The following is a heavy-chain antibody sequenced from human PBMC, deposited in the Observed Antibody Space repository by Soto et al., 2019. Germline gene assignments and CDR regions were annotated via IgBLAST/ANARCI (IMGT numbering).Heavy chain of an antibody. CDR2: IIPIFGTA. CDR1: GGTFSSYG. D-gene: IGHD5-18*01. Sequence: GASVKVSCKDSGGTFSSYGISWVRQAPGQGLEWMGGIIPIFGTANYAQEFQGRVTITADGSTNTAYMELNSLTSEDTAVYYCARIPRYSWRTSDELDAWGQGTLVTGAS. J-gene: IGHJ5*02. V-gene: IGHV1-69*13. CDR3: ARIPRYSWRTSDELDA.